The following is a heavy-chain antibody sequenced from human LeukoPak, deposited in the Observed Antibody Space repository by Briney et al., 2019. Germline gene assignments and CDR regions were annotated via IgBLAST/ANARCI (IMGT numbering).Heavy chain of an antibody. D-gene: IGHD6-19*01. CDR1: GFTFSSYA. V-gene: IGHV3-23*01. J-gene: IGHJ5*02. CDR3: AIHSSGWYRPGGA. Sequence: GGSLRLSCAASGFTFSSYAMSWVRQAPGKGLEWVSAISRSGGSKYYADSVKGRFTISRDNSKNTLYLQMNSLRAEDTAVYYCAIHSSGWYRPGGAWGQGTLVTVSS. CDR2: ISRSGGSK.